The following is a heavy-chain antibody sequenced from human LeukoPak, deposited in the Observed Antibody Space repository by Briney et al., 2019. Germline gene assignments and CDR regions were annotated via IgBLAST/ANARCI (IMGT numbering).Heavy chain of an antibody. J-gene: IGHJ4*02. CDR2: IYYSGST. CDR3: ARVYSHWIYYFDY. CDR1: GGSISSYY. V-gene: IGHV4-59*01. D-gene: IGHD6-13*01. Sequence: SETLSLTCTVSGGSISSYYWSWIRQPPGKGLEWIGYIYYSGSTNYNLSLKSRVTISVDTSEKQFSLKLSSVTAADTAVYYCARVYSHWIYYFDYWGQGTLVTVSS.